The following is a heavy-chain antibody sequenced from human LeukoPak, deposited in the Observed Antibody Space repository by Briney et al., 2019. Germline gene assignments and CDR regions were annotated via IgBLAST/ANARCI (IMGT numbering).Heavy chain of an antibody. CDR1: GGSISSYY. J-gene: IGHJ4*02. D-gene: IGHD5-24*01. CDR2: IYYSGST. V-gene: IGHV4-59*01. Sequence: SETLSLTCTVSGGSISSYYWSWIRQPPGKGLEWIGYIYYSGSTNYNPSLKSRVTISVDTSKNQFSLKLSSVTAADTAVYYCAGTALDGYNPNFDYWGQGTLVTVSS. CDR3: AGTALDGYNPNFDY.